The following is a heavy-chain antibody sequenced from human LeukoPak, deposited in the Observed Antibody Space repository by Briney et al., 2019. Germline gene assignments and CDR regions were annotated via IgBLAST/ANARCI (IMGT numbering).Heavy chain of an antibody. D-gene: IGHD6-19*01. V-gene: IGHV4-39*01. J-gene: IGHJ4*02. CDR1: GGSISSSTFF. CDR2: IHYTVST. CDR3: ARPGSSGWSY. Sequence: SETLSLTCTVSGGSISSSTFFWGWIRQPPGKGLEWIGSIHYTVSTYFNPSLKSPITISVDTSKNQFSLKLSSVTAADTAVYYCARPGSSGWSYWGQGTLVTVSS.